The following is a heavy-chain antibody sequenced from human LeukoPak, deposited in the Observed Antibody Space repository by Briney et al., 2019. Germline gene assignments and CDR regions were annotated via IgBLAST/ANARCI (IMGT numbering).Heavy chain of an antibody. CDR1: GGPISSGSYY. D-gene: IGHD3-22*01. CDR3: AREGSYYDSSGYYRDAFDI. V-gene: IGHV4-61*02. CDR2: IYTSGST. J-gene: IGHJ3*02. Sequence: SETLSLTCTVSGGPISSGSYYWSRIRQPAGKGLEWIGRIYTSGSTNYNPSLKSRVTISVDTSKNQFSLKLSSVTAADTAVYYCAREGSYYDSSGYYRDAFDIWGQGTMVTVSS.